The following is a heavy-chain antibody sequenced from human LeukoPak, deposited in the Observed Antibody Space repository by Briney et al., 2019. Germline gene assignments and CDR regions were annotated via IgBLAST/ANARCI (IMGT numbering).Heavy chain of an antibody. CDR1: GDSISSSNYY. J-gene: IGHJ5*02. Sequence: SETLSLTCTVSGDSISSSNYYWGWVRQPPGKGLEWIASINYSGSTYYSPSLKSRVTISVATSKNQFSLKLSSVTAADTAVYYCAGHVFDPWGQGTLVTVSS. CDR3: AGHVFDP. V-gene: IGHV4-39*07. CDR2: INYSGST.